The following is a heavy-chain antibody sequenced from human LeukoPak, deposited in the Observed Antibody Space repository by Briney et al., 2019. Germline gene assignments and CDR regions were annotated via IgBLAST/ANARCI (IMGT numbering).Heavy chain of an antibody. CDR1: GYTFTDYY. J-gene: IGHJ4*02. CDR2: VDPEDGET. V-gene: IGHV1-69-2*01. D-gene: IGHD2/OR15-2a*01. CDR3: ATGELVPYYFDY. Sequence: APVRVSCKASGYTFTDYYMHWVQQAPGKGLEWMGRVDPEDGETIYAEKFQGRVTITADTSTDTAYMELSSLRSEDTAVYYCATGELVPYYFDYWGQGTLVTVSS.